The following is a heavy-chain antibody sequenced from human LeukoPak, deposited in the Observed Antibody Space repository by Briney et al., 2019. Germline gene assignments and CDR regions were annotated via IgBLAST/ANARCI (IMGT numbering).Heavy chain of an antibody. D-gene: IGHD5-18*01. CDR2: ISAYNGNT. Sequence: ASVKVSCKASGYTFNIYGVTWVRQAPGQGLEWMGWISAYNGNTNFAQKLQGRVTMTTDTSTSTAYLELRSLRSDDTAVYYCARVGYSYGYMGYSDYWGQGTLVTVSS. CDR1: GYTFNIYG. CDR3: ARVGYSYGYMGYSDY. V-gene: IGHV1-18*01. J-gene: IGHJ4*02.